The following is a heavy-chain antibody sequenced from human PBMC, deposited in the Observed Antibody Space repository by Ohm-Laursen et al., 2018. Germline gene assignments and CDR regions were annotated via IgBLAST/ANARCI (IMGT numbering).Heavy chain of an antibody. CDR1: GFSFRTYW. J-gene: IGHJ4*02. V-gene: IGHV3-74*01. CDR3: ARGPPFYCTGGSCYSHYLHY. D-gene: IGHD2-15*01. Sequence: SLRLSCAASGFSFRTYWMHWVRQAPGKGLVWVSRVNPEGTSTTYADSVKGRFTISRDNAKDMLYLQMNGLRVEDTAVYYCARGPPFYCTGGSCYSHYLHYWGQGTLVTASS. CDR2: VNPEGTST.